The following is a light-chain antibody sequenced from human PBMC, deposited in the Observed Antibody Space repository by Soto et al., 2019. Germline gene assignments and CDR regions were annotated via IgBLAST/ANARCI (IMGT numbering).Light chain of an antibody. CDR1: QSISSY. V-gene: IGKV1-39*01. Sequence: DIQMTQSPSSLSASVGDRVTITCRASQSISSYLNWYQQKPGKAPKLLIYAASSLQSGCPSRFSGSGSGTDCTLTISSLLPEDFATYYCQQSYNTPPLPVGQGTRLEIK. CDR2: AAS. CDR3: QQSYNTPPLP. J-gene: IGKJ5*01.